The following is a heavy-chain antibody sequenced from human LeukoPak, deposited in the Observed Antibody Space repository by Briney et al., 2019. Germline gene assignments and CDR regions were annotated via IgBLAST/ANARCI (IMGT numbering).Heavy chain of an antibody. Sequence: GGSLRLSCAASGFAFSSYGMHRVRQAPGKGLEWVAVVSYDGSNKYYADSVKGRFTISRDNSKNTLYLQMNSLRPEDTAVYYCAKDSYYGSGSYFYFDYWGQGTLLTVSS. V-gene: IGHV3-30*18. CDR3: AKDSYYGSGSYFYFDY. D-gene: IGHD3-10*01. CDR2: VSYDGSNK. CDR1: GFAFSSYG. J-gene: IGHJ4*02.